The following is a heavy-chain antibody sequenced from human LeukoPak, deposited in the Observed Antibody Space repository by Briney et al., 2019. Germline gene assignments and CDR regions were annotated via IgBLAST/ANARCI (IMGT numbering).Heavy chain of an antibody. J-gene: IGHJ1*01. CDR3: AKDVRGGDHGDYTFQH. Sequence: GGSLRLSCAASGFTLSSYWMHWVRQAPGKGLVWVSRINSDGSSTGYADSVKGRFTISRDNAKNTLYLQMNSLRAEDTAVYYCAKDVRGGDHGDYTFQHWGQGTLVTVSS. D-gene: IGHD4-17*01. CDR2: INSDGSST. V-gene: IGHV3-74*01. CDR1: GFTLSSYW.